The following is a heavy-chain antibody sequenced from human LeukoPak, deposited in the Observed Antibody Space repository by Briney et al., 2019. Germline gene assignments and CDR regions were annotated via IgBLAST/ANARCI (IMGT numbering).Heavy chain of an antibody. Sequence: PGGSLRLSCAASGFTFSSYEMNWVRQAPGKGLEWVSAISGSGGSTYYADSVKGRFAISRDNSKNTLYLQMNSLRAEDTAVYYCAKGDLDGYNVYFDYWGQGTLVTVSS. CDR2: ISGSGGST. V-gene: IGHV3-23*01. CDR1: GFTFSSYE. CDR3: AKGDLDGYNVYFDY. D-gene: IGHD5-24*01. J-gene: IGHJ4*02.